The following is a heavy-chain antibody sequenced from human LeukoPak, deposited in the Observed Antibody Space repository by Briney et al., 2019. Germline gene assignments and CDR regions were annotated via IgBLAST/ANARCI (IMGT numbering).Heavy chain of an antibody. D-gene: IGHD5-12*01. Sequence: GGSLRLSCAASGFTFSSYSMNWVRQAPGKGLEWVSSISSSSSYIHYADSVKGRFTISRDNAKNSLYLQTNSLRAEDTAVYYCARVMDIVATIDYWGQGTLVTVSS. CDR2: ISSSSSYI. J-gene: IGHJ4*02. V-gene: IGHV3-21*01. CDR3: ARVMDIVATIDY. CDR1: GFTFSSYS.